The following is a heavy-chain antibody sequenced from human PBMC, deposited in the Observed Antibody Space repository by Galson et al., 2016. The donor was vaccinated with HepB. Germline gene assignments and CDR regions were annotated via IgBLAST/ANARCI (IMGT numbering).Heavy chain of an antibody. CDR1: NYTFTSYG. V-gene: IGHV1-18*01. CDR3: ARVQFGEAHDF. J-gene: IGHJ4*02. D-gene: IGHD3-10*01. Sequence: SVKVSCKASNYTFTSYGISWVRQAPGQGLKWLGWINPYNGNTNYAQSLQDRLTMSIDTSTTTAYMELRSLTPDDPAMYFCARVQFGEAHDFRGPGTLVTVSS. CDR2: INPYNGNT.